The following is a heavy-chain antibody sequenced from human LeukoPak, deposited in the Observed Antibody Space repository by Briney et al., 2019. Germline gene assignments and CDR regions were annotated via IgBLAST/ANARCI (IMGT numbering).Heavy chain of an antibody. J-gene: IGHJ4*02. CDR1: GDSFSSNNAA. D-gene: IGHD6-13*01. CDR2: TYHRSTWYD. CDR3: TREVAGTGGFDY. V-gene: IGHV6-1*01. Sequence: SQTLSLTCAISGDSFSSNNAAWNWIRQSPSRGLEWLGRTYHRSTWYDDYVVSVRSRLTITPDISKNQVSLQLNSVAPEDTAVYYCTREVAGTGGFDYWGQGITVTVSS.